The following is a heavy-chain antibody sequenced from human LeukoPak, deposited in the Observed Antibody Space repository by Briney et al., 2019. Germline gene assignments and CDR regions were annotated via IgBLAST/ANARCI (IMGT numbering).Heavy chain of an antibody. D-gene: IGHD3-16*01. V-gene: IGHV3-23*01. J-gene: IGHJ6*02. Sequence: PGGSLRLSCAASGFTFSSYAMSWVRQAPGKGLEWVSAISGSGGSTYYADSVKGRFTISRDNAKNSLYLQMNSLRAEDTAVYYCAREVSPGGIHGYYYGMDVWGQGTTVTVSS. CDR1: GFTFSSYA. CDR3: AREVSPGGIHGYYYGMDV. CDR2: ISGSGGST.